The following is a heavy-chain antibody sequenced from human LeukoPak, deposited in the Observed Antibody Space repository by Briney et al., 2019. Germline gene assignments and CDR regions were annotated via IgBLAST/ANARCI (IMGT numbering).Heavy chain of an antibody. Sequence: PSETLSLTCTVSGDSISSYYWSWIRQPPGKGLEWIADIYDSGSSNYNPSLKSRVTISVDTSQNQFSLKMNSVTAADTAVYYCARGRAAGRMNWFDPWGQGTLVIVSS. J-gene: IGHJ5*02. D-gene: IGHD6-13*01. CDR1: GDSISSYY. CDR2: IYDSGSS. V-gene: IGHV4-59*01. CDR3: ARGRAAGRMNWFDP.